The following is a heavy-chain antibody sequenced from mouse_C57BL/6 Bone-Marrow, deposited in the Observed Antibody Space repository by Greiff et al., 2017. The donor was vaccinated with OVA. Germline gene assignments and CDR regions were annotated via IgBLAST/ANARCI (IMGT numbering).Heavy chain of an antibody. D-gene: IGHD1-1*01. CDR2: ISSGSSTI. J-gene: IGHJ2*01. V-gene: IGHV5-17*01. CDR3: ARITVVGNYFDY. Sequence: EVKLMESGGGLVKPGGSLKLSCAASGFTFSDYGMHWVRQAPEKGLEWVAYISSGSSTIYYADTVKGRFTISRDNAKNTLFLQMTSLRSEDTAMYYCARITVVGNYFDYWGPRHHSHSLL. CDR1: GFTFSDYG.